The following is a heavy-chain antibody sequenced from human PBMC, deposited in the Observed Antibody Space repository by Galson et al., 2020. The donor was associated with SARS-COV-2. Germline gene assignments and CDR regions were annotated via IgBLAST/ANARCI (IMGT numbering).Heavy chain of an antibody. V-gene: IGHV3-73*01. Sequence: GESLKISCAASGFVFSGSALHWVRQASGRGLEWVGRIRSKANNYATAYGASVKDRFTIFRDDSKNTAYVEMHNLKTEDTAVYYCTRFVEGANYVDDWGQVALVTVSS. D-gene: IGHD1-1*01. CDR3: TRFVEGANYVDD. CDR2: IRSKANNYAT. J-gene: IGHJ4*02. CDR1: GFVFSGSA.